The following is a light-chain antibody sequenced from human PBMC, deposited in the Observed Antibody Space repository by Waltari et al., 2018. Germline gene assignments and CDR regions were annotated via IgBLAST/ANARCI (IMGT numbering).Light chain of an antibody. Sequence: QSALTQPRSVSGSPGQSVTISCTATISDVGNYNYVSWYQQHPGNAPKLIINEVTKRPSGVPDRLSGSTSGNTASLAISGLQAEDEADYYCCSYAGRYTFVFGTGTKVTVL. CDR1: ISDVGNYNY. CDR2: EVT. J-gene: IGLJ1*01. V-gene: IGLV2-11*01. CDR3: CSYAGRYTFV.